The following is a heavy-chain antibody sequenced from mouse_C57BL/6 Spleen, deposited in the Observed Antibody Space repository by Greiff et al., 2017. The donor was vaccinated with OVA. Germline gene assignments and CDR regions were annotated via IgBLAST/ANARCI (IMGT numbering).Heavy chain of an antibody. D-gene: IGHD2-4*01. V-gene: IGHV1-82*01. CDR2: IYPGDGDT. J-gene: IGHJ2*01. Sequence: LVKPGASVKISCKASGYAFSSSWMNWVKQRPGKGLEWIGRIYPGDGDTNYNGKFKGKATLTADTSSSTAYMQLSSLTSEDSAVYFCAREDYDPYYFDYWGQGTTLTVSS. CDR1: GYAFSSSW. CDR3: AREDYDPYYFDY.